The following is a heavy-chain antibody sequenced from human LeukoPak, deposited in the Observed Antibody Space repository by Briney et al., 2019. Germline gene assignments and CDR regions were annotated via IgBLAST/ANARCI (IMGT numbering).Heavy chain of an antibody. V-gene: IGHV1-2*02. CDR2: LNPNSGGT. J-gene: IGHJ3*02. D-gene: IGHD2-15*01. CDR1: AYTFTAYY. Sequence: ASVKVSCKASAYTFTAYYMHWVRQAPGQGLEWMGWLNPNSGGTNYAQKFHGRVTLTRDTSISTAYMELSSLRYDDTAVFCCARVAATNDAFDIWGQGTMVSVSS. CDR3: ARVAATNDAFDI.